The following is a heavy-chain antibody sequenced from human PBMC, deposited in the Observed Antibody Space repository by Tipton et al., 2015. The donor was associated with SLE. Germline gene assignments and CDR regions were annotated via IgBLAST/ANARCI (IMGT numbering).Heavy chain of an antibody. Sequence: TLSLTCTVPGGSITSSSYCWGWIRQPPGKGLEWIGSISSSGTTHYNPSLKSRVTISVDTSKNQLSLKQRSATAADTAVYYCARHDYGDYGIWAFDMWGRGTVVSVSS. V-gene: IGHV4-39*07. J-gene: IGHJ3*02. CDR2: ISSSGTT. D-gene: IGHD4-17*01. CDR3: ARHDYGDYGIWAFDM. CDR1: GGSITSSSYC.